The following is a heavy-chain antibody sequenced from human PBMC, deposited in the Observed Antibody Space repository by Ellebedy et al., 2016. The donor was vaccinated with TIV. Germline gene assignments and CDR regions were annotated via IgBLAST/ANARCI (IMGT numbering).Heavy chain of an antibody. D-gene: IGHD2-21*01. J-gene: IGHJ6*02. Sequence: GESLKISCGASGFSISYYAMHWVRQAPGKGLEWVAITSYDESSKFYADSVKGRFTISKDNSKNTLYLQMNSLRVEDTAVYYCARDRRHCGNECYLYYYYGMDVWGQGTTVTVSS. CDR2: TSYDESSK. CDR3: ARDRRHCGNECYLYYYYGMDV. V-gene: IGHV3-30-3*01. CDR1: GFSISYYA.